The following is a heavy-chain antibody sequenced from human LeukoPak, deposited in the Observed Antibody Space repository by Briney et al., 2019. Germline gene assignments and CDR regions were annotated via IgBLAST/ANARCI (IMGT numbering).Heavy chain of an antibody. D-gene: IGHD3-3*01. J-gene: IGHJ6*02. V-gene: IGHV4-59*01. CDR2: IYYSGST. CDR3: AREATSRDFWSGNYYYSMDV. CDR1: GGSICSYY. Sequence: PSETLSLTCTVSGGSICSYYWSWIRQPPGKGLEWIGYIYYSGSTNYNPSLKSRVTISVDTSKNQFSLKLSSVTAADTAVYYCAREATSRDFWSGNYYYSMDVWGQGTTVTVSS.